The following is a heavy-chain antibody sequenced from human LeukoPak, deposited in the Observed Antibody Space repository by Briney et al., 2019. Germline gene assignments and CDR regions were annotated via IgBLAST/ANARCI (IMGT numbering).Heavy chain of an antibody. CDR3: ARGDVVATFKTVPFDY. J-gene: IGHJ4*02. V-gene: IGHV1-2*06. CDR2: INPNSGGT. D-gene: IGHD5-12*01. CDR1: GYTSTGYY. Sequence: ASVKVSCKASGYTSTGYYMHWVRQAPGQGLEWMGRINPNSGGTNYAQKFQGRVTMTRDTSISTAYMELSRLRSDDTAVYYRARGDVVATFKTVPFDYWGQGTLVTVSS.